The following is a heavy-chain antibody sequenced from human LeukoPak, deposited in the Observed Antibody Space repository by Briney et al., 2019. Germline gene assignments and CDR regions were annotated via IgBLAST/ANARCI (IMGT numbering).Heavy chain of an antibody. CDR3: ARDTYYYGSGSLLY. CDR2: ISYDGSNK. CDR1: GFTFSSYA. J-gene: IGHJ4*02. Sequence: GGSLRLSCAASGFTFSSYAMHWVRQAPGKGLEWVAVISYDGSNKYYADSVKGRFTISRDNSKNTLYLQMNSLRAEDTAVYYCARDTYYYGSGSLLYWGQGTLVTVSS. D-gene: IGHD3-10*01. V-gene: IGHV3-30*04.